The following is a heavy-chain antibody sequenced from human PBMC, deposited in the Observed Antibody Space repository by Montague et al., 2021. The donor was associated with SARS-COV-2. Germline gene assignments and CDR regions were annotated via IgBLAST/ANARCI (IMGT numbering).Heavy chain of an antibody. J-gene: IGHJ4*02. D-gene: IGHD1-26*01. CDR1: GGSIRSYY. CDR3: ARYGSYFEH. Sequence: DTLSLTCTVSGGSIRSYYWRWIRQTPGKGLEWIGYIYYDGSTNYNPSLKSRVTMSVDSSKNQFSLRLGSVTAADTAVYYCARYGSYFEHWGQGTLVTVSS. CDR2: IYYDGST. V-gene: IGHV4-59*03.